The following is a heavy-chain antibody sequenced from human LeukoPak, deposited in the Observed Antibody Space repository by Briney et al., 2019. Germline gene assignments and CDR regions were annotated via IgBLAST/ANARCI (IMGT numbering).Heavy chain of an antibody. CDR2: INAGNGNT. Sequence: ASVKVSCKASGYTFTSYAMHWVRQAPGQRREWMGWINAGNGNTKYSQKFQGRVTITRDTSASTAYMELSSLRSEDTAVFYCARVYNWNYYYYYGMDVWGQGTTVTVSS. CDR1: GYTFTSYA. J-gene: IGHJ6*02. CDR3: ARVYNWNYYYYYGMDV. D-gene: IGHD1-20*01. V-gene: IGHV1-3*01.